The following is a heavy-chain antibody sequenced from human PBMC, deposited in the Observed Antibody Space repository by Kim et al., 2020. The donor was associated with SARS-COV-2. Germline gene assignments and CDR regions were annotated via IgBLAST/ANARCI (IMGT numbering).Heavy chain of an antibody. V-gene: IGHV3-48*03. J-gene: IGHJ5*02. D-gene: IGHD3-16*02. CDR2: ISSSGSTI. CDR3: ARAYYDYVWGSYRGSNWFDP. CDR1: GFTFSSYE. Sequence: GGSLRLSCAASGFTFSSYEMNWVRQAPGKGLEWVSYISSSGSTIYYADSVKGRFTISRDNAKNSLYLQMNSLRAEDTAVYYCARAYYDYVWGSYRGSNWFDPWGQGTRVTVSS.